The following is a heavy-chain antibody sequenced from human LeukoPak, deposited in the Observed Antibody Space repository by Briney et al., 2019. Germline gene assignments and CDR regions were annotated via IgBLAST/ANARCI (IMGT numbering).Heavy chain of an antibody. CDR3: AKDREWELLYYFDY. Sequence: PGGSLRLSCAASGFTFSSYGMHWVRQAPGKGLEWVAFIRYDGSNKYYADSVKGRFTISRDNSKNTLYLQMNSLRAEDTAVYYCAKDREWELLYYFDYWGQGTLVTASS. CDR1: GFTFSSYG. V-gene: IGHV3-30*02. J-gene: IGHJ4*02. D-gene: IGHD1-26*01. CDR2: IRYDGSNK.